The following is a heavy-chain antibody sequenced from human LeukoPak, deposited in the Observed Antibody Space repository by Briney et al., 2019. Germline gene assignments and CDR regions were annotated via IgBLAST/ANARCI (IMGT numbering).Heavy chain of an antibody. CDR3: AKGEELGYCSSTSCYTNWFDP. J-gene: IGHJ5*02. D-gene: IGHD2-2*02. CDR1: GFTFDDYA. CDR2: ISWNSGSI. Sequence: GRSLRLSCAASGFTFDDYARHWVRQAPGKGLEWVSGISWNSGSIGYADSVKGRFTISRDNAKNSLYLQMNSLRAEDTALYYCAKGEELGYCSSTSCYTNWFDPWGQGTLVTVSS. V-gene: IGHV3-9*01.